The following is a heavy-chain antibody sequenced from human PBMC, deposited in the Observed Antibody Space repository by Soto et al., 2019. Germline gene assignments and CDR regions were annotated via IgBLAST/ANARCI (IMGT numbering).Heavy chain of an antibody. V-gene: IGHV4-31*03. D-gene: IGHD4-17*01. CDR2: IYYSGST. Sequence: SETLSLTCTVSGGSISSGGYYWSWIRQHPGKGLEWIGYIYYSGSTYYNPSLKSRVTISVDTSKNQFSLKLSSVTAADTAVYYCARAQDYGENYYYGMDVWGQGTTVTAP. CDR1: GGSISSGGYY. J-gene: IGHJ6*02. CDR3: ARAQDYGENYYYGMDV.